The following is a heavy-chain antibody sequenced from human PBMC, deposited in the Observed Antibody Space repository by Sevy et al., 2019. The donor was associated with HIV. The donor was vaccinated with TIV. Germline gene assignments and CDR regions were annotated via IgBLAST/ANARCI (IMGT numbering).Heavy chain of an antibody. V-gene: IGHV3-11*01. J-gene: IGHJ4*02. Sequence: GGSLRLSCAASGFTFSDHYMSWIRQAPGKGLEWVSYISSSGSSIYHADSVKGRFTISRDNAKNSLYLQMNSLRVDDSAVYFCARGRPTVAQIDSWGQGTLVTVSS. CDR3: ARGRPTVAQIDS. CDR1: GFTFSDHY. CDR2: ISSSGSSI. D-gene: IGHD1-1*01.